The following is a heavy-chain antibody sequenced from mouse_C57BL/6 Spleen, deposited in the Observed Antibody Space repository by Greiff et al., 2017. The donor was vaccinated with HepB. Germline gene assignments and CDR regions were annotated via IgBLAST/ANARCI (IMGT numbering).Heavy chain of an antibody. D-gene: IGHD2-3*01. Sequence: EVKLVESGGGLVKPGGSLKLSCAASGFTFSDYGMHWVRQAPEKGLEWVAYISSGSSTIYYADTVKGRFTISRDNAKNTLFLQMTSLRSEDTAMYYCAVDGYYEAMDYWGQGTSVTGSS. J-gene: IGHJ4*01. CDR1: GFTFSDYG. V-gene: IGHV5-17*01. CDR2: ISSGSSTI. CDR3: AVDGYYEAMDY.